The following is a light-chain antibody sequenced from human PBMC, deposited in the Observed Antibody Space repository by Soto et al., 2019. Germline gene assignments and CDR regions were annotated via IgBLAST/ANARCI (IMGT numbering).Light chain of an antibody. CDR2: GSA. V-gene: IGKV3-15*01. J-gene: IGKJ1*01. CDR1: QSVFSS. Sequence: EIVMTQSPATLSVSPGERATLSCRASQSVFSSLAWFQQRPGQAPRLLIYGSATRATGIPARFSGSGSGTEFTLTISSLQSEDSAVYYCQRYHNWPAFGQGTKVEIK. CDR3: QRYHNWPA.